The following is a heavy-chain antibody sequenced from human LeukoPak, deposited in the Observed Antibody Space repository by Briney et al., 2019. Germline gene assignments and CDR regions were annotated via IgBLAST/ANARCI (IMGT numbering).Heavy chain of an antibody. J-gene: IGHJ3*02. CDR1: GFTFDDYA. CDR3: AREGYTYGSDSFDI. V-gene: IGHV3-9*01. D-gene: IGHD3-10*01. Sequence: GGSLRLSCAASGFTFDDYAMHWVRQAPGKGLEWVSGITWNRDNIGYGDSVKGRFTISRDNVKNVLYLQMTSLRPEDTAIYYCAREGYTYGSDSFDIWGQGTMVTVSA. CDR2: ITWNRDNI.